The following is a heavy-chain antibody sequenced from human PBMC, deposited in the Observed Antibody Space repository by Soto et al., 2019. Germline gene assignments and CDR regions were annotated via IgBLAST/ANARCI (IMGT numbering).Heavy chain of an antibody. CDR3: ARVGVWFGELLTYYFDY. CDR1: GGSISSGGYY. V-gene: IGHV4-31*03. J-gene: IGHJ4*02. Sequence: SETLSLTCTVSGGSISSGGYYWSWIRQHPGKGLEWIGYIYYSGSTYYNPSLKSRVTISVDTSKNQFSLKLSSVTAADTAVYYCARVGVWFGELLTYYFDYWGQGTLVTVSS. D-gene: IGHD3-10*01. CDR2: IYYSGST.